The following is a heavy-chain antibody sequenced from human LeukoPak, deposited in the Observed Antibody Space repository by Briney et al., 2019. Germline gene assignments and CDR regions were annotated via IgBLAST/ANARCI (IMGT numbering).Heavy chain of an antibody. CDR2: ISAYNGNT. CDR3: ARDLHSSGWYRLWDY. Sequence: ASVKVSCKASGYTFTSYGISWVRQAPGQGLEWMGWISAYNGNTNYAQKLQGRVTMTTDTSTSTAYMELRSLRSDDTAVYYCARDLHSSGWYRLWDYWGQGTLVTVSS. V-gene: IGHV1-18*01. D-gene: IGHD6-19*01. J-gene: IGHJ4*02. CDR1: GYTFTSYG.